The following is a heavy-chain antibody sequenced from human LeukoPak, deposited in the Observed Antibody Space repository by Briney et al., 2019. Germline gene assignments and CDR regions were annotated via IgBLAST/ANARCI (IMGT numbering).Heavy chain of an antibody. V-gene: IGHV1-2*02. Sequence: ASVKVSCKASGYTFTGYYMHWVRQDPGQGLEWMGWINPNSGGTNYAQKFQGRVTMTRDTSISTAYMELSRLRSDDTAVYYCARAPSSVRFLEWLSPSFDYWGQGTLVTVSS. CDR1: GYTFTGYY. D-gene: IGHD3-3*01. J-gene: IGHJ4*02. CDR2: INPNSGGT. CDR3: ARAPSSVRFLEWLSPSFDY.